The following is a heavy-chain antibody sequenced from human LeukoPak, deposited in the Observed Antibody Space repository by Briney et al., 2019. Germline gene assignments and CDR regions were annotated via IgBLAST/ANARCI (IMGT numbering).Heavy chain of an antibody. CDR1: GYTFTGYY. CDR2: INPNSGST. D-gene: IGHD3-22*01. J-gene: IGHJ6*02. CDR3: ARVFRSNMIVVIGMDV. V-gene: IGHV1-2*02. Sequence: ASVKVSCKASGYTFTGYYMHWVRQAPGQGLEWTGWINPNSGSTNYAQKFQGRVTMTRDTSISTAYMELSRLRSDDTAVYYCARVFRSNMIVVIGMDVWGQGTTVTVSS.